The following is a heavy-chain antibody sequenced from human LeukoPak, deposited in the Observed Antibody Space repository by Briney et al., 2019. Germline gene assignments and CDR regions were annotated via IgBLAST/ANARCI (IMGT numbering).Heavy chain of an antibody. CDR1: GYTFTSYD. V-gene: IGHV1-8*01. J-gene: IGHJ6*02. CDR2: MNPNSGNT. CDR3: ARSYYGSGSSRPHYYYYGMDV. Sequence: GASVKVSCRASGYTFTSYDINWVRQATGQGLEWMGWMNPNSGNTGYAQKFQGRVTMTRNTSISTAYMELSSLRSEDTAVYYCARSYYGSGSSRPHYYYYGMDVWGQGTTVTVSS. D-gene: IGHD3-10*01.